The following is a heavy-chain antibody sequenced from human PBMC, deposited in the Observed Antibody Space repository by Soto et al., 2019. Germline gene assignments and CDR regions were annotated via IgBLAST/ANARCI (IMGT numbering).Heavy chain of an antibody. V-gene: IGHV4-31*03. CDR2: IHNSVNT. Sequence: SETLSLTCTFSVVSISSGGYYCSWIRQHPWKGLEWIGYIHNSVNTYYNPSLRSRATISVDTSKNQFSLKLSSVTAADTAVYYCARDRAESNIVMVLHAFDLWGQGTMVIVSS. D-gene: IGHD2-21*01. CDR3: ARDRAESNIVMVLHAFDL. CDR1: VVSISSGGYY. J-gene: IGHJ3*01.